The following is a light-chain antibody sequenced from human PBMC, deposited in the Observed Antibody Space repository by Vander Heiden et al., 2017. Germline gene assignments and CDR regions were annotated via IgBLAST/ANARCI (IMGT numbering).Light chain of an antibody. Sequence: QSALPQPRSVSVSPGPSVTISCTGTSSDVGGYNYVSWYQQHPGKAPKLMIFDVSKRPSGVPDRFSGSKSGNTASLTISGLQTDDEADYYCCSYAGSYTWVFGGGTKLTVL. J-gene: IGLJ3*02. CDR3: CSYAGSYTWV. CDR2: DVS. V-gene: IGLV2-11*01. CDR1: SSDVGGYNY.